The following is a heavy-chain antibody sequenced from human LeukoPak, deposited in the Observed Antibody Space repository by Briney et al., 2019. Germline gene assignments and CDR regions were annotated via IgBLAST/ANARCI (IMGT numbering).Heavy chain of an antibody. J-gene: IGHJ5*02. D-gene: IGHD6-13*01. CDR3: ATQGSSWYPYNWFDP. Sequence: GESLKISCKGSGYSFTSYWIGWVRQMPGKGLDWMGIIYPGDSDTRYSPSFQGQVTISVDKSINTAYLQWSSLKASDTAMYYCATQGSSWYPYNWFDPWGQGTLVTVSS. CDR1: GYSFTSYW. V-gene: IGHV5-51*01. CDR2: IYPGDSDT.